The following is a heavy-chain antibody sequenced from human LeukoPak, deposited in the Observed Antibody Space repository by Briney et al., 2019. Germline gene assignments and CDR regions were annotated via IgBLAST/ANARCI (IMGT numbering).Heavy chain of an antibody. CDR2: ISNSGST. Sequence: SETLSLTCTVSGGSISSHYWSWIRQPPGKGLEWIGYISNSGSTNYNPSLKSRVTISSDTSKNQFSLKLSSVTAADTAVYYCARPSGYSFDYWGQGSLVAVSS. CDR1: GGSISSHY. D-gene: IGHD6-25*01. J-gene: IGHJ4*02. CDR3: ARPSGYSFDY. V-gene: IGHV4-59*11.